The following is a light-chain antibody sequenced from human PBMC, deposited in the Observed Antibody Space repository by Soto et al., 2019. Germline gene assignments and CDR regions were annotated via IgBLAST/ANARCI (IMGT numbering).Light chain of an antibody. CDR1: QSLLHSNGYNY. Sequence: DIVMTQSPLSLPVTPGEPASISCRSSQSLLHSNGYNYLDWYVQKPGQSPQLLIYLGSNRASGVPDRFSGSGSGTDFTLKISRVEAEDVGIYYCMQGTHWPYTFGQGTKVDIK. V-gene: IGKV2-28*01. CDR2: LGS. J-gene: IGKJ2*01. CDR3: MQGTHWPYT.